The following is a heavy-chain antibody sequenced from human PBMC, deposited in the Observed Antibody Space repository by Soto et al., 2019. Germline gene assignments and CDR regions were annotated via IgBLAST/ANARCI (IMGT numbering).Heavy chain of an antibody. J-gene: IGHJ4*02. Sequence: GGSLRLSCAASGFTFSSYAMHWVRQAPGKGLEWVAVISYDGSNKYYADSVKGRFTISRDNSKNTLYLQMNSLRAEDTAVYYCARDPGPYYFDYWGQGTLVTVSS. CDR1: GFTFSSYA. V-gene: IGHV3-30-3*01. CDR2: ISYDGSNK. CDR3: ARDPGPYYFDY.